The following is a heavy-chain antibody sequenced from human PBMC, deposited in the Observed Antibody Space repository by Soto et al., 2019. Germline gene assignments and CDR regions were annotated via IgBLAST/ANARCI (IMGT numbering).Heavy chain of an antibody. V-gene: IGHV3-11*01. J-gene: IGHJ3*01. CDR2: ISNSGVTI. CDR3: ARQIGSSGWYSVAFDV. D-gene: IGHD6-19*01. Sequence: QVQLVESGGGLVKPGWSLRLTCAASGFTSSDYYMSWIRQAPGKGLEWISYISNSGVTIHYADSVKGRFTISRDNAKNSLYLQMNSLRDDDTAVYYCARQIGSSGWYSVAFDVWGQGTVVSVSS. CDR1: GFTSSDYY.